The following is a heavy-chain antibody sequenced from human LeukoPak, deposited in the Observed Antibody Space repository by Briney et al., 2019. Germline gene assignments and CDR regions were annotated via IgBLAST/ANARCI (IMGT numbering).Heavy chain of an antibody. Sequence: PSETLSLTCTVSGASISGQYWSLIRQPPGKGLEWIGYIYYTGITKYNPYLKSRVTISVDTSKNQFSLRLISVTAADTAVYYCARVSFHYHSGNYGWYFDSWGQGTLVTVSS. CDR1: GASISGQY. V-gene: IGHV4-59*11. CDR3: ARVSFHYHSGNYGWYFDS. CDR2: IYYTGIT. D-gene: IGHD3-10*01. J-gene: IGHJ4*02.